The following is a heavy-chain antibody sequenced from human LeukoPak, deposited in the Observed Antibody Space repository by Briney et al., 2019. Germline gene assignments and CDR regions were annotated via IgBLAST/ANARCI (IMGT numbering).Heavy chain of an antibody. CDR2: IYHTGIT. J-gene: IGHJ4*02. Sequence: SETLSLTCTVSGGSISSYFWNWIRQAPGKGLEWIGYIYHTGITNYNPSLRSRVTMSLDKSKSLFSLNLASVTAADTAIYYCAGGVGITTSHWGQGALVTVSS. CDR3: AGGVGITTSH. CDR1: GGSISSYF. V-gene: IGHV4-4*08. D-gene: IGHD3-22*01.